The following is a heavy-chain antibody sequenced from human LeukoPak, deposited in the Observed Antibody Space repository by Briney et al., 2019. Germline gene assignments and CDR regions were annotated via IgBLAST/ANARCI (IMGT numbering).Heavy chain of an antibody. V-gene: IGHV4-4*02. J-gene: IGHJ4*02. CDR3: ASRYCSGGSCSRVVDY. CDR1: GGSISSSNW. Sequence: SGILSLTCAVSGGSISSSNWWSWVRQPPGKGLEWIGEIYHSGSTNYNPSLRSRVTISVDKSKNQFSLKLSSVTAADTAVYYCASRYCSGGSCSRVVDYWGQGTLVTVSS. D-gene: IGHD2-15*01. CDR2: IYHSGST.